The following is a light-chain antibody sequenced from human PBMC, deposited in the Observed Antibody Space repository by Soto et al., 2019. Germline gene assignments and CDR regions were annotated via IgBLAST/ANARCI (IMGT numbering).Light chain of an antibody. CDR3: SSYAGSDHLV. J-gene: IGLJ3*02. CDR1: SSDVGGYNY. CDR2: EVT. V-gene: IGLV2-8*01. Sequence: QSVLTQPPSAAGSPGQSVTISCTGTSSDVGGYNYVSWYQQHAGKAPRLMIFEVTKRPSGVPDRFSGSKSGNTASLTVSGLQREDEADDYCSSYAGSDHLVFGGGTKLTVL.